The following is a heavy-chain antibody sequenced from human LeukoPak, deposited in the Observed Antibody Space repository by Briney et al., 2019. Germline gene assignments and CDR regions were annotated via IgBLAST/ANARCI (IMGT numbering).Heavy chain of an antibody. CDR3: ARDGVGTYDY. CDR2: INPNNGDT. Sequence: ASVRVSCKPSGYTFTDYYRHWLRQAPGQGLEWMGWINPNNGDTNYAQKFQGSVTMTRDTSINTAYMELSTLTSDDTAVYYCARDGVGTYDYWGQGTLVTVSS. J-gene: IGHJ4*02. D-gene: IGHD3-3*01. CDR1: GYTFTDYY. V-gene: IGHV1-2*02.